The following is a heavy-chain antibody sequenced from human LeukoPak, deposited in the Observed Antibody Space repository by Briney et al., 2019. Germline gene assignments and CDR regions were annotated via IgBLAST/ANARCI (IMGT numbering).Heavy chain of an antibody. V-gene: IGHV3-23*01. CDR3: AKGGDSSSHFDY. D-gene: IGHD6-6*01. CDR2: ISGSGGST. CDR1: GFTFSSYS. J-gene: IGHJ4*02. Sequence: GGSLRLSCAASGFTFSSYSMNWVRQAPGKGLEWGSAISGSGGSTYYADSVKGRFTISRDNSKNTLYLQMNSLRAEDTAVYFCAKGGDSSSHFDYWGQGTLVTVSS.